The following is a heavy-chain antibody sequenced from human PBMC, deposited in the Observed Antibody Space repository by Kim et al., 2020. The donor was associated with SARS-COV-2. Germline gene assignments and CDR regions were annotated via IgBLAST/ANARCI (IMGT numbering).Heavy chain of an antibody. V-gene: IGHV1-69*01. CDR3: ARDRSSGWYQFDY. Sequence: YARKLQGRITLTEDESTGTGYMEMRSLRTEDTAVYYCARDRSSGWYQFDYWGQGTLVTVS. D-gene: IGHD6-19*01. J-gene: IGHJ4*02.